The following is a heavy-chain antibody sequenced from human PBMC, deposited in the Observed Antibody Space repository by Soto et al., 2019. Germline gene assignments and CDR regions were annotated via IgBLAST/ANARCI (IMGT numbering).Heavy chain of an antibody. CDR2: IIPILGIA. CDR3: ARDSGVGPLWFGELNWFDP. V-gene: IGHV1-69*08. CDR1: GGTFSSYT. J-gene: IGHJ5*02. D-gene: IGHD3-10*01. Sequence: QVQLVQSGAEVKKPGSSVKVSCKASGGTFSSYTISWVRQAPGQGLEWMGRIIPILGIANYAQKFQGRVTITADKSTSTAYMELSSLRSEDTAVYYFARDSGVGPLWFGELNWFDPWGQGTLVTVSS.